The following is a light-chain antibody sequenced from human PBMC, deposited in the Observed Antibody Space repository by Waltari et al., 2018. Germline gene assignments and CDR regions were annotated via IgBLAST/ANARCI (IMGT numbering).Light chain of an antibody. CDR1: QSVSKY. CDR3: QQYVSLPAT. CDR2: VAS. V-gene: IGKV3-20*01. Sequence: SGRASQSVSKYLACDQQKPGQAPRLLIFVASSRATGIPDRFSGSGSGTDLSLTISRVEPEDFAVYYCQQYVSLPATFGQGTKVEIE. J-gene: IGKJ1*01.